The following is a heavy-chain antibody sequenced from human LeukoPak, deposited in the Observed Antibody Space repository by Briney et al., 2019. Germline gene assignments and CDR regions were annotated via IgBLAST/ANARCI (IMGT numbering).Heavy chain of an antibody. J-gene: IGHJ4*02. CDR3: ARGEGYGSGSYSFHY. CDR1: GGSISSSNW. D-gene: IGHD3-10*01. V-gene: IGHV4-4*02. Sequence: SGTLSLTCAVSGGSISSSNWWSWVRQPPGKGLEWIREIYHSGSTNYNPSLKSRVTISVDKSKNQFSLKLSSVTAADTAVYYCARGEGYGSGSYSFHYWGQGTLVTVSS. CDR2: IYHSGST.